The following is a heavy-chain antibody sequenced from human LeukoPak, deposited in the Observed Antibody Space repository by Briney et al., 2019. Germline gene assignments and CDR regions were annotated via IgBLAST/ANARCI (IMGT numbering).Heavy chain of an antibody. CDR3: ARDLDAYVVLIAYDAFDI. J-gene: IGHJ3*02. CDR1: GFTFSSYW. V-gene: IGHV3-7*01. Sequence: GGSLRLPCEASGFTFSSYWMTWVRQAPGKGLEWVANIKADGSEKHYVDSVKGRFTISRDNAKNSLYLQMNSLRAEDTAVYYCARDLDAYVVLIAYDAFDIWGQGTKVTVSS. CDR2: IKADGSEK. D-gene: IGHD2-21*01.